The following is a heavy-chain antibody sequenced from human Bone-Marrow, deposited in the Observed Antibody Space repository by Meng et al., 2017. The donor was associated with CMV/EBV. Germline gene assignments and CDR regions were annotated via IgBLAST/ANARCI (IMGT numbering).Heavy chain of an antibody. J-gene: IGHJ6*02. Sequence: GGSLRLSCAASGFPFSSYAMSWVRQAPGKGLEWVSAISGSGGSTYYADSVKGRFTISRDNSKNTLYLQMNSLRAEDTAVYYCAKGSVVTTLGDYYYYYGMDVWGQGTTVTVSS. D-gene: IGHD4-23*01. CDR3: AKGSVVTTLGDYYYYYGMDV. V-gene: IGHV3-23*01. CDR2: ISGSGGST. CDR1: GFPFSSYA.